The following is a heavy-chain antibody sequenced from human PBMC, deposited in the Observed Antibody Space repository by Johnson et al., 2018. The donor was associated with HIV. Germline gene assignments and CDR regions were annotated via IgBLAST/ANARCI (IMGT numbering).Heavy chain of an antibody. V-gene: IGHV3-30*02. CDR2: IRYDGSNK. J-gene: IGHJ3*02. CDR3: AKDKARWELLASDI. CDR1: GFTFSNYA. D-gene: IGHD1-26*01. Sequence: QVQLVESGGGVVQPGRSLRLSCAASGFTFSNYAVHWVRQAPGKGLEWVAFIRYDGSNKYYADSVKGRFTISRDNSKNTLYLQMNSLGAGDTAVYYCAKDKARWELLASDIWGQGTMVTVSS.